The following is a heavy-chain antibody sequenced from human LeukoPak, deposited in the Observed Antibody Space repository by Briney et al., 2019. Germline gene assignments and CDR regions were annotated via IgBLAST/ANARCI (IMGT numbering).Heavy chain of an antibody. CDR1: GYTLTELS. J-gene: IGHJ4*02. D-gene: IGHD5-24*01. V-gene: IGHV1-24*01. Sequence: GASVKVSCKVSGYTLTELSMHWVRQAPGKGLEWMGGFDPEDGETIYAQKFQGRVTMTEDTSTDTAYMELSSLRSEDTAVYYCARGQGAGDGYNSPIDYWGQGTLVTVSS. CDR3: ARGQGAGDGYNSPIDY. CDR2: FDPEDGET.